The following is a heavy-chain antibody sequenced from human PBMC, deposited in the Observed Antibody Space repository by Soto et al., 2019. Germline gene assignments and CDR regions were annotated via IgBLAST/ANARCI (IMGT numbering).Heavy chain of an antibody. V-gene: IGHV3-7*03. CDR2: IKEDGSDK. CDR1: GFSFSVHW. D-gene: IGHD1-1*01. Sequence: GGSLRLSCAASGFSFSVHWMSWVRQAPGKGLEWVASIKEDGSDKFYVDSVKGRFTISRDNAKNSLYLQMSSLRSEDTAVYYCASVHAGYWGQGTLVTVSS. CDR3: ASVHAGY. J-gene: IGHJ4*02.